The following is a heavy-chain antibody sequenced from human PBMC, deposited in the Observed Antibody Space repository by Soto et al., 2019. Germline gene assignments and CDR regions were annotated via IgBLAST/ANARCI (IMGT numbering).Heavy chain of an antibody. Sequence: EVQLLESGGGLVQPGGSLRLSCAASGFTFSSYAMAWVRQAPGKGLEWVSTIRASGTSTYYADSVEGRFSISRDNSKXXXXXXXXXXXXXXXXXXXXXXXXXXXXXXXKCGXVDYWGQGALVTVSS. CDR1: GFTFSSYA. CDR3: XXXXXXXXXXXKCGXVDY. CDR2: IRASGTST. J-gene: IGHJ4*02. V-gene: IGHV3-23*01.